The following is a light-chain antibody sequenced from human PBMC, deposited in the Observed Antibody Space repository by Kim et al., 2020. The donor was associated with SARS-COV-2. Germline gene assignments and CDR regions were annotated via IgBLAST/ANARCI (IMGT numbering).Light chain of an antibody. CDR3: QQYDSAPLT. J-gene: IGKJ3*01. V-gene: IGKV1-27*01. CDR2: GAS. Sequence: GDRVVITCRGSQGVFRDLAWYHLRPGKVPHVLIYGASTLHAGVPSLFRGVGSGTDFPLDISRLELVGVAPYFLQQYDSAPLTFGLGTKVDIK. CDR1: QGVFRD.